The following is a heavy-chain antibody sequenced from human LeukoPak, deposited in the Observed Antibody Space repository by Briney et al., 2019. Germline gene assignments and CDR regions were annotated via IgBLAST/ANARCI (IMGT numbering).Heavy chain of an antibody. CDR1: GFTFSGSA. Sequence: GGSLRLSCAASGFTFSGSAMHWVRQAAGKRLEWVGRISSNANSYSTAYVASLKSRFTVSPDNSKNTAYLKMHTPQTEYTAVYYCTRLARYYSDSSGSPITPDYYFDSWGQGTLVTVSS. V-gene: IGHV3-73*01. J-gene: IGHJ4*02. CDR3: TRLARYYSDSSGSPITPDYYFDS. CDR2: ISSNANSYST. D-gene: IGHD3-22*01.